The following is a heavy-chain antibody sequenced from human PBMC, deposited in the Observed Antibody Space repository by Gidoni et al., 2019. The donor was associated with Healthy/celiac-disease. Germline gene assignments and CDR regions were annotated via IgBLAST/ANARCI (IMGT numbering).Heavy chain of an antibody. Sequence: EVQLLESGGGLVQPGGSLRLSCAASGFPVSSYAMSWVRQAPGKGLAWVSAISGSGGSTYYADGVRGRFTISRDNSKNTLYLQMNSLRAEDTAVYYCATSITMIVVVIGADYWGQGTLVTVSS. CDR2: ISGSGGST. J-gene: IGHJ4*02. D-gene: IGHD3-22*01. CDR1: GFPVSSYA. V-gene: IGHV3-23*01. CDR3: ATSITMIVVVIGADY.